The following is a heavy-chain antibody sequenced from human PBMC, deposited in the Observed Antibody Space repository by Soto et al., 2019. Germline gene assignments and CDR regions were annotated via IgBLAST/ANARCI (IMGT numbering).Heavy chain of an antibody. J-gene: IGHJ4*02. CDR2: IYYSGST. CDR3: ASLYSSTTWSGVDY. V-gene: IGHV4-39*01. CDR1: GGSISSSSYY. Sequence: QLQLQESGPGLVKPSETLSLTCTVSGGSISSSSYYWAWIRQPPGKGLEWIGSIYYSGSTYYNPSLKSRVTISVDTSKKQFSLKLSSATAADTAVYYCASLYSSTTWSGVDYWGQGTLVTVSS. D-gene: IGHD2-2*01.